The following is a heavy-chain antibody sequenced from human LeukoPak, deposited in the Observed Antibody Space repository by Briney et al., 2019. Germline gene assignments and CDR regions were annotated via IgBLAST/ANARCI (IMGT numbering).Heavy chain of an antibody. CDR2: FDPEDGET. D-gene: IGHD3-9*01. J-gene: IGHJ6*03. CDR3: ARHILDILTGYYPYYYYYYMDV. Sequence: ASVKVSCKVSGYTLTELSMHWVRQAPGKGLEWMGGFDPEDGETIYAQKFQGRVTITADESTSTAYMELSSLRSEDTAVYYCARHILDILTGYYPYYYYYYMDVWGKGTTVTVSS. V-gene: IGHV1-24*01. CDR1: GYTLTELS.